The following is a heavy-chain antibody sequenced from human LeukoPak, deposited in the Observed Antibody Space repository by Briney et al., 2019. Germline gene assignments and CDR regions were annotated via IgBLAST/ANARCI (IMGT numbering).Heavy chain of an antibody. Sequence: GGSLRLSCAASGFSFSYYGIHWVRQAPDKGLEWVALISYDRSDKYFADSVKGRFSISRDNSQNTLYLQMNSLRAEDTAIYYCAKDMRPYSGDRSFLFDQWGQGTLVIVSS. CDR2: ISYDRSDK. CDR3: AKDMRPYSGDRSFLFDQ. D-gene: IGHD1-26*01. J-gene: IGHJ4*02. CDR1: GFSFSYYG. V-gene: IGHV3-30*18.